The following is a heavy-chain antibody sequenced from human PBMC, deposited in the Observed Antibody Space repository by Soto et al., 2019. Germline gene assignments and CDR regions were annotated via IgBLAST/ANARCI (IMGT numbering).Heavy chain of an antibody. CDR1: GGTFSSYA. CDR2: IIPIFGTA. J-gene: IGHJ5*02. D-gene: IGHD5-12*01. V-gene: IGHV1-69*13. Sequence: SVKVSCKASGGTFSSYAISWVRQAPGQGLEWMGGIIPIFGTANYAQKFQGRVTITADESTSTAYMELSSLRSEDTAVYHCARDVEMATIRWFDPWGQGTLVTVSS. CDR3: ARDVEMATIRWFDP.